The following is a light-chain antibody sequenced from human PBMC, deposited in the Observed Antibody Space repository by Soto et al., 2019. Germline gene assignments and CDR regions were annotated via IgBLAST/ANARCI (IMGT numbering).Light chain of an antibody. J-gene: IGLJ2*01. CDR1: SSDVGGYSY. CDR3: SSYTRSSTVI. CDR2: EVS. Sequence: QSALTQPASVSGSPGQSITISCTGTSSDVGGYSYVSWYQHYPGKAPKLMICEVSNRPSGVSNRFSGSKSGNTASLTISGLQAEDEADYYCSSYTRSSTVIFGGGTKVTVL. V-gene: IGLV2-14*01.